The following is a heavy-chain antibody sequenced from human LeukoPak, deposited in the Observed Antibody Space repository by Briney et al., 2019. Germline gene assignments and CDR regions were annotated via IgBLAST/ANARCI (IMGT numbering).Heavy chain of an antibody. V-gene: IGHV1-69*13. CDR2: IIPIFGTA. CDR1: GGTFSSYA. J-gene: IGHJ4*02. CDR3: ARDLGYSSSWYRRYFDY. D-gene: IGHD6-13*01. Sequence: ASVKVSCKASGGTFSSYAISWVRQAPGQGLEWMGRIIPIFGTANYAQKFQGRVTITADESTSTAYMELSSLRSEDTAVYYCARDLGYSSSWYRRYFDYWGQGTLVTVSS.